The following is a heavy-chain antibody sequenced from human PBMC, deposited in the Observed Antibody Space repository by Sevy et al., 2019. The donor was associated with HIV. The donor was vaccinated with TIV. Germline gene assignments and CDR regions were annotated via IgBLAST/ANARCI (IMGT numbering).Heavy chain of an antibody. CDR1: GFTFRNFW. Sequence: GGSLRLSCAVSGFTFRNFWMSWVRQAPGKGLEWVANIRQDGSEKYYVDSVRGRFTISRDNAKNSLFLQLNSLRADDTARYYCVRAVAADGSFWGQGTLVTVSS. J-gene: IGHJ4*02. CDR2: IRQDGSEK. V-gene: IGHV3-7*01. CDR3: VRAVAADGSF. D-gene: IGHD6-13*01.